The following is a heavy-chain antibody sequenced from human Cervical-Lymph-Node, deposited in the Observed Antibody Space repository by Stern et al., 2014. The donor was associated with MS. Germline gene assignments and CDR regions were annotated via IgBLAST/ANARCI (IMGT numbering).Heavy chain of an antibody. CDR2: ISSNGGYK. D-gene: IGHD5-12*01. V-gene: IGHV3-21*01. Sequence: VQLVESGGGLVKPGGSLRLSCAASGFIFNDYTMNWVRQAPGKGLEWVSSISSNGGYKYYADSLKGRFTISRDNAKNSLYLQMHSLRAEDTALYYCARGYAFLDVWGQGTTVTVSS. CDR1: GFIFNDYT. J-gene: IGHJ6*02. CDR3: ARGYAFLDV.